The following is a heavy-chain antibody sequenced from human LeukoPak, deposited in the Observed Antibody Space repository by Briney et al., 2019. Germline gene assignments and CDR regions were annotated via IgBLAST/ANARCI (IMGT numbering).Heavy chain of an antibody. CDR1: GGSISSSNW. CDR2: IYHSGST. CDR3: ASLGPRKTTDY. D-gene: IGHD1-14*01. V-gene: IGHV4-4*02. Sequence: SGTLSLTCAVSGGSISSSNWWSWVRQPPAKGLEWIGEIYHSGSTNYNPSLKSRVIISVDKSKNQFSLKASSVTAADTAVYYCASLGPRKTTDYWGQGTLVTVSS. J-gene: IGHJ4*02.